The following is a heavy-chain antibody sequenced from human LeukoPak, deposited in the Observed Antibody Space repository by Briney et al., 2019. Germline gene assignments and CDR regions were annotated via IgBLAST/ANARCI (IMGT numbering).Heavy chain of an antibody. V-gene: IGHV3-7*01. J-gene: IGHJ4*02. D-gene: IGHD4-17*01. Sequence: GGSLRLSCAASGFAFSSYWMGWVRQAPGKGLEWVANINQDGSDQYCVDSVKGRFTISRDNAKISLFLQMNSLRAEDTAVYYCARHGAYSFDSWGQGTLVTVSS. CDR3: ARHGAYSFDS. CDR2: INQDGSDQ. CDR1: GFAFSSYW.